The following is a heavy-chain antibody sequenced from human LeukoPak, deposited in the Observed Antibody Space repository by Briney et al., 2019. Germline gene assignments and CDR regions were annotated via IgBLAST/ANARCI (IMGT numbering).Heavy chain of an antibody. D-gene: IGHD6-6*01. CDR3: ARVKSSSFPYFYFDY. Sequence: ASVKVSCKASGYTFTGYYMRWVRQAPGQGLEWMGRINPNSGGTDYAQKFQGRVTMTRDTSISTAYMELSRLRSDDTAVYYCARVKSSSFPYFYFDYWGQGTLVTVSS. V-gene: IGHV1-2*06. CDR1: GYTFTGYY. J-gene: IGHJ4*02. CDR2: INPNSGGT.